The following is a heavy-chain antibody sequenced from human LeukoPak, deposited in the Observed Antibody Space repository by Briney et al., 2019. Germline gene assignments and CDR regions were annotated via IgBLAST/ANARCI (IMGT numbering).Heavy chain of an antibody. D-gene: IGHD2-15*01. CDR1: GGSISSISYY. CDR2: ISYSGNT. CDR3: ARRLTTGYCSGGSCPYYFDH. J-gene: IGHJ4*02. Sequence: SETLSLTCTVSGGSISSISYYWGWIRHPPGKGLEWIGSISYSGNTYYNSSLKSPVTFSVDTSKNQFSLRLSSVTATDTAVYYCARRLTTGYCSGGSCPYYFDHWGQGTPVTVSS. V-gene: IGHV4-39*01.